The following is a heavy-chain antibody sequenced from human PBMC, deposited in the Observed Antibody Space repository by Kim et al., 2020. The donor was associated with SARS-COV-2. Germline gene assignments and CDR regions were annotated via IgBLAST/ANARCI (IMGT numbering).Heavy chain of an antibody. J-gene: IGHJ6*02. Sequence: ASSVKGRFTVSRDNIKNSVYLQMNSLTTDDTAVYYCAKDSWTTTRTYGVDVWGRGTTVAVSS. V-gene: IGHV3-43*01. CDR3: AKDSWTTTRTYGVDV. D-gene: IGHD1-1*01.